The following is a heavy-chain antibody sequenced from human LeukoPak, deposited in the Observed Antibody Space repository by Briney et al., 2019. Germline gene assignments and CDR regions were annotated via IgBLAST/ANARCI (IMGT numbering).Heavy chain of an antibody. V-gene: IGHV4-59*01. D-gene: IGHD3-10*01. CDR1: GGSISSYY. J-gene: IGHJ4*02. CDR2: IYYSGST. CDR3: AREYYYGSGSYSNFRTFDY. Sequence: SETLSLTCTVSGGSISSYYWSWIRQPPGKGLEWIGYIYYSGSTNYNPSLKSRLTISVDTSKNQFSLKLSSVTAADTAVYYCAREYYYGSGSYSNFRTFDYWGQGTLVTVSS.